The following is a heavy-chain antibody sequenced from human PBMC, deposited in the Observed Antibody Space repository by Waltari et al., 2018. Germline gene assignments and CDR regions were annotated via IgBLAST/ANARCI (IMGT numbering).Heavy chain of an antibody. CDR3: ARSRILGRGLTDY. V-gene: IGHV4-34*01. Sequence: QVQLQQWGAGLLKPSETLSLTCAVYGGSFSGYYWSWIRQPPGKGLEWIGEINHSGSTNYNPSLKSRVTISVDTSKSQFSLKLSSVTAADTAVYYCARSRILGRGLTDYWGQGTLVTVSS. CDR1: GGSFSGYY. D-gene: IGHD3-16*01. CDR2: INHSGST. J-gene: IGHJ4*02.